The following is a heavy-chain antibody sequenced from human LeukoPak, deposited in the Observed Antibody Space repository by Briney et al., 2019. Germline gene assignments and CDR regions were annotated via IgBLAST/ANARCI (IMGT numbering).Heavy chain of an antibody. D-gene: IGHD2-2*01. CDR1: GFTFSSYW. CDR3: ARVRGSVVPAANLYNWFDP. J-gene: IGHJ5*02. Sequence: GGSLRLSCAASGFTFSSYWMHWVRQAPGKGLVWVSRINSDGSSTSYADSVKGRFTISRDNAKNTLYLQMNSLRAEDTAVYYCARVRGSVVPAANLYNWFDPWGQGTLVTVSS. V-gene: IGHV3-74*01. CDR2: INSDGSST.